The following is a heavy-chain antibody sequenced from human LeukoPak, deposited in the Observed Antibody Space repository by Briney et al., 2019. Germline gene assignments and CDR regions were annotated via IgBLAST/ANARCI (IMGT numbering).Heavy chain of an antibody. J-gene: IGHJ4*02. V-gene: IGHV3-23*01. CDR1: GFTFSSYA. Sequence: PGGSLRLSCAASGFTFSSYAMSWVRQAPGKGLEWVSAISGSGGSTYYADSVKGRFTISRDNSKNTLYLQMNSLRAEGTAVYYCAKDLQHRTYYYDCSGYSVDWGQGTLVTVSS. D-gene: IGHD3-22*01. CDR2: ISGSGGST. CDR3: AKDLQHRTYYYDCSGYSVD.